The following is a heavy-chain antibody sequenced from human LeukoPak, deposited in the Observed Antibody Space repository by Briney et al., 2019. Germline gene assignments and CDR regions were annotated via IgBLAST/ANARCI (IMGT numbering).Heavy chain of an antibody. CDR2: IYQSGST. V-gene: IGHV4-4*02. CDR3: ARARIAAAGKGAFDI. CDR1: GGSISSSDW. Sequence: SETLSLTCAVSGGSISSSDWWSWVRQPPGKGLEWIGEIYQSGSTNYNPSLKSRVTISVDKSKNQFSLNLSSVTAADTAVYYCARARIAAAGKGAFDIWGQGTMVTVSS. D-gene: IGHD6-13*01. J-gene: IGHJ3*02.